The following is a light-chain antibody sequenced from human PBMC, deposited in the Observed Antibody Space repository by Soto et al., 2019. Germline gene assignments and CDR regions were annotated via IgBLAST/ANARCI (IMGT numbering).Light chain of an antibody. V-gene: IGLV1-40*01. Sequence: QSVLTQSPSVSGAPGQRVTISCTGSSSNIGAGYDVHWYQQLPGTAPKLLIYGSSDRPSGVPDRFSGSKSGTSASLAITGLQAEDEADYYCQSYDSSLINYVFGTGTKVTVL. CDR2: GSS. CDR1: SSNIGAGYD. J-gene: IGLJ1*01. CDR3: QSYDSSLINYV.